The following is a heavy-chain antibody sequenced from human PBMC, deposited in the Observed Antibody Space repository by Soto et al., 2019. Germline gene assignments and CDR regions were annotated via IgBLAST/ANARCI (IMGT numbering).Heavy chain of an antibody. CDR2: ISGSGGRS. CDR3: AIPYFVWSSERPYYFDY. Sequence: EVQLLDSGGGLVQPGGSLRLSCAASGFTFSNYAMTWVRQGPGKGLEWVSGISGSGGRSYYADSVKGRFTISRDYSKSTWYLQINSLGHENAAVYYCAIPYFVWSSERPYYFDYWGQGALVTASS. J-gene: IGHJ4*02. D-gene: IGHD3-16*01. V-gene: IGHV3-23*01. CDR1: GFTFSNYA.